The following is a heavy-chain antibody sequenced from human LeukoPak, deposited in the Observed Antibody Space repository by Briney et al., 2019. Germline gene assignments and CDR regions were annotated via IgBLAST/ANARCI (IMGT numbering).Heavy chain of an antibody. CDR3: ARSLSDFYPNWFDP. J-gene: IGHJ5*02. D-gene: IGHD2-21*01. V-gene: IGHV1-8*03. Sequence: ASVKVSCKASGYTFTSYYMHWVRQATGQGLEWMGWMNPNSGNTGYAQKFQGRVTITADESTSTAYMELSSLRSEDTAVYYCARSLSDFYPNWFDPWGQGTLVTVSS. CDR1: GYTFTSYY. CDR2: MNPNSGNT.